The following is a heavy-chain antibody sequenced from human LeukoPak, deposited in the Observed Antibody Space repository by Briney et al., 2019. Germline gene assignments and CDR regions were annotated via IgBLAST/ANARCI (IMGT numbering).Heavy chain of an antibody. J-gene: IGHJ4*02. D-gene: IGHD3-22*01. CDR2: ISANNGNT. CDR3: GRAADSSGRTFVDF. Sequence: ASVKVSCKASGYTLISYGFSWVRQAPGQGLEWMGWISANNGNTNYVQKLQGRVTMTTDTSTGTADLDLRSLRSDDTAVYYCGRAADSSGRTFVDFWGQGTLVIVSS. V-gene: IGHV1-18*01. CDR1: GYTLISYG.